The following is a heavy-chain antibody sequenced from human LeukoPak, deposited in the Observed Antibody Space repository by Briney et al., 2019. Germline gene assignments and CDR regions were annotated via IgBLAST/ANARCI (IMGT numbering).Heavy chain of an antibody. J-gene: IGHJ6*02. CDR2: ISAYNGNT. CDR1: GYTLTSYG. D-gene: IGHD3-10*01. V-gene: IGHV1-18*01. Sequence: ASVKVSCKASGYTLTSYGISWVRQAPGQGLEWMGWISAYNGNTNYAQKLQGRVTMTTDTSTSTAYMELRSLRSDDTAVYYCAVGWVTMVRGVMDVWGQGTTVTVSS. CDR3: AVGWVTMVRGVMDV.